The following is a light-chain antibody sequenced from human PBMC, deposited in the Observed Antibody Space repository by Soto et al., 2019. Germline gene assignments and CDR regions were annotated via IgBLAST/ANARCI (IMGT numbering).Light chain of an antibody. Sequence: EIVLTQSPATLSLSQGERATLSCRASQSVNSNLAWYQHKPGQPPRLLIYDASTRATGIPSRFSCSGSGTDFTPIISSLEPEDFAVYYCQQRSIRPLMYTFGQGTKLEIK. J-gene: IGKJ2*01. CDR3: QQRSIRPLMYT. V-gene: IGKV3-11*01. CDR2: DAS. CDR1: QSVNSN.